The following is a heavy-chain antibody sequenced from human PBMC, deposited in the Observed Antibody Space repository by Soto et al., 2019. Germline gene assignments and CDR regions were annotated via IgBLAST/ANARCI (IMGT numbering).Heavy chain of an antibody. CDR3: ASRSGGEMATITPKYFQH. CDR1: GGTFSSYA. Sequence: EASVKVSCKASGGTFSSYAISWVRQAPGQGLEWMGGIIPIFGTANYAQKFQGRVTITADESTSTAYMELSSLRSEDTAVYYCASRSGGEMATITPKYFQHWGQGTLVTVSS. V-gene: IGHV1-69*13. D-gene: IGHD5-12*01. J-gene: IGHJ1*01. CDR2: IIPIFGTA.